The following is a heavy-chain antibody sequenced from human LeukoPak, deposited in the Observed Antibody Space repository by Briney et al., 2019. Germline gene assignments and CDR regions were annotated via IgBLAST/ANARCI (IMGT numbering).Heavy chain of an antibody. J-gene: IGHJ4*02. CDR1: GFTFSSYG. V-gene: IGHV3-30*18. Sequence: SGGSLRLSCAASGFTFSSYGMRWVRQAPGKGLEWVAVISYDGSNKYYADSVKGRFTISRDNSKNTLYLQMNSLRAEDTAVYYCAKYPSTVTTYFDYWGQGTLVTVSS. D-gene: IGHD4-17*01. CDR2: ISYDGSNK. CDR3: AKYPSTVTTYFDY.